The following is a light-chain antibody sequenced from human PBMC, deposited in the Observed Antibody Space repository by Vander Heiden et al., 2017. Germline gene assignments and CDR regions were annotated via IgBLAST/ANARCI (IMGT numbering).Light chain of an antibody. CDR2: ITSAGSH. J-gene: IGLJ2*01. CDR3: QTWGPGFVI. Sequence: QLVLTQSPSASASLGASFNLTCALSSGHNTYAIAWHQQQPEKGPRFLMKITSAGSHSKGDGIPDRFSGSSSGSERYLTISSLQSDDEADYYCQTWGPGFVIFGGGTKLTVL. CDR1: SGHNTYA. V-gene: IGLV4-69*01.